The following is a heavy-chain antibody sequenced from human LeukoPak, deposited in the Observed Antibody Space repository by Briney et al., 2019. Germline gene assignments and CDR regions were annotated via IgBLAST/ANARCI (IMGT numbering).Heavy chain of an antibody. V-gene: IGHV4-59*12. Sequence: SETLSLTCTVSGGSISTYYWNWIRQPPGKGLEWIGYIYHSGSTKYNPSLKGRVTISVDTSKNQFSLKLSSVTAADTAVYYCARGDYYGSGSYYNCEFDYWGQGTLVTVSS. CDR2: IYHSGST. CDR3: ARGDYYGSGSYYNCEFDY. J-gene: IGHJ4*02. CDR1: GGSISTYY. D-gene: IGHD3-10*01.